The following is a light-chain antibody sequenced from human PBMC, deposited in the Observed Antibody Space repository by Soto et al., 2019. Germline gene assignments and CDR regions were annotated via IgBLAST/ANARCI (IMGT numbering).Light chain of an antibody. Sequence: DIQMTQSPSSLSASVGDRVTITCRASPDINNFLAWYQHKPGKVPKLLIYAASTLQSGVPSRFSGSGSGTDFTLTISSLQPEDVATYYCQRYNNVPWTFGQGTKVEIK. CDR3: QRYNNVPWT. V-gene: IGKV1-27*01. J-gene: IGKJ1*01. CDR2: AAS. CDR1: PDINNF.